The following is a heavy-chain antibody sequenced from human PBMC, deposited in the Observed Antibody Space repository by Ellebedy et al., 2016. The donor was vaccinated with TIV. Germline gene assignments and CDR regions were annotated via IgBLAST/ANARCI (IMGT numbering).Heavy chain of an antibody. Sequence: PGGSLRLSCAASGFTFRSYAMHWVRQAPGKGLAWVAVISYDGSNKYYADSVKGRFTISRDNSKNTLYLQMNSLRAEDTAVYYCASPDSSGYYYYGMDVWGQGTTVTVSS. CDR1: GFTFRSYA. D-gene: IGHD3-22*01. J-gene: IGHJ6*02. CDR3: ASPDSSGYYYYGMDV. V-gene: IGHV3-30-3*01. CDR2: ISYDGSNK.